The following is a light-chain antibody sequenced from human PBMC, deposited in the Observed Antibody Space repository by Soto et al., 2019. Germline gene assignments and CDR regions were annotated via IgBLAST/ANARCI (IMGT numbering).Light chain of an antibody. J-gene: IGKJ1*01. Sequence: DIVMTQSPDSLAVSLGERATINCKSSQSVLYSSTSNTYLAWYQQKPGQPPKLLIYWASTRESGVPDRFSGRGSGTDFTLTISSLQAEDVAVYYCKQYYRTPTFGQGTKVEIK. CDR2: WAS. V-gene: IGKV4-1*01. CDR1: QSVLYSSTSNTY. CDR3: KQYYRTPT.